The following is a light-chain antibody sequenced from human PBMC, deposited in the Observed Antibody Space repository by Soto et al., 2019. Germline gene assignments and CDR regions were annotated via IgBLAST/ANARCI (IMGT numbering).Light chain of an antibody. J-gene: IGLJ2*01. V-gene: IGLV2-14*01. CDR1: SSDVGGYKY. CDR2: EVT. CDR3: SSYAGTNTDVV. Sequence: QSALTQPASVSGSPGQSITISCIGTSSDVGGYKYVSWYDKAPKVMIYEVTNRSSGVSNRFSGSKSGNTASLTISGLQAEDEADYYCSSYAGTNTDVVFGGGTKLTVL.